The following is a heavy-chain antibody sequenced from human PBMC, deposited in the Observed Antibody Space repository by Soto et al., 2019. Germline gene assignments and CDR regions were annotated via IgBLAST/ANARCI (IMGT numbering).Heavy chain of an antibody. J-gene: IGHJ4*02. D-gene: IGHD2-8*02. CDR3: ARDLSYWSLEF. V-gene: IGHV3-33*01. CDR1: GFIFSNYG. CDR2: IWHDGSKK. Sequence: SLRLSCEASGFIFSNYGMHWVRQAPDKGMEWVAGIWHDGSKKLYVDSVRGRFIISRDDPRNTLYLQINSLRADEDTAVYYCARDLSYWSLEFWGQGTPVTV.